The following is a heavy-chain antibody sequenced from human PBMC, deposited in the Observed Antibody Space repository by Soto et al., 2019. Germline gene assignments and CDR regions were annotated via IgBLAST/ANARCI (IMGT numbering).Heavy chain of an antibody. Sequence: QVQLQQWGAGLLKPSETLSLTCAVYGGSFSGYYWSWIRQPPGKGLEWIGEINHSGSTNYNPSLKSRVTISVDTSNNQFSRKLSSVTAADTAVYYCARDTAAAGMSYWGQGTLVTVSS. J-gene: IGHJ4*02. CDR2: INHSGST. V-gene: IGHV4-34*01. CDR3: ARDTAAAGMSY. D-gene: IGHD6-13*01. CDR1: GGSFSGYY.